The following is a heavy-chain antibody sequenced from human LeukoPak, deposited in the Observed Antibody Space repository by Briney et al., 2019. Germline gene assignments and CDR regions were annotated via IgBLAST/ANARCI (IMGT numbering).Heavy chain of an antibody. D-gene: IGHD3-10*01. V-gene: IGHV5-51*01. Sequence: KDGESLKISCKGSGYSFTSYWIGWVRQLPGKGLEWMGIIYPGDSDTRYSPSFQGQVTISADKSISTAYLQWSSLKASDTAMYYCARLAQSFGEFHFDYWGQGTLVTVSS. CDR1: GYSFTSYW. J-gene: IGHJ4*02. CDR3: ARLAQSFGEFHFDY. CDR2: IYPGDSDT.